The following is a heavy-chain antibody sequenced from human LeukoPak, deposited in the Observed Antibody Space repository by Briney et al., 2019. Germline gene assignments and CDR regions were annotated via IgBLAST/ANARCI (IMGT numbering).Heavy chain of an antibody. V-gene: IGHV1-2*02. J-gene: IGHJ4*02. CDR1: GYTFTGYY. CDR2: INPNSGGT. CDR3: ASRYSCGSYFDY. D-gene: IGHD6-19*01. Sequence: ASVKVSCKASGYTFTGYYMHWVRQAPGQGPEWMGWINPNSGGTNYAQKFQGRVTMTRDTSISTAYMELSRLRSDDTAVYYCASRYSCGSYFDYRGQGTLVTVSS.